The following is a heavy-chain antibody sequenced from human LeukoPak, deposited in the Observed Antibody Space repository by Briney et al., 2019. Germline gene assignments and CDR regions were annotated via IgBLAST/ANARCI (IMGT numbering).Heavy chain of an antibody. CDR2: ISSSGSTI. Sequence: GGSLRLSCAASGFTFSSYEMNWVRQAPGKGLEWVSYISSSGSTIYYADSVKGRFTISRDNAKNSLYLQMNSLRAEDTAVYYCAKDERYFDWLSPIDYWGQGALVTVSS. CDR3: AKDERYFDWLSPIDY. V-gene: IGHV3-48*03. CDR1: GFTFSSYE. D-gene: IGHD3-9*01. J-gene: IGHJ4*02.